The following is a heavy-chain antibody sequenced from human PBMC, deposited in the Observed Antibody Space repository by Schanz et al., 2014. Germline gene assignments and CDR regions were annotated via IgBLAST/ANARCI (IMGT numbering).Heavy chain of an antibody. CDR2: INGYNAHT. D-gene: IGHD1-26*01. J-gene: IGHJ4*02. Sequence: QVQLVQSGAEVKKPGASVKVSCKASGYTFTSSGFSWVRQAPGQGLEWMGWINGYNAHTNYAQKFQGRVTMTTDTSTSTVYMELRSLRSDDTVVYYCARDRDQWDGNFCDFWGQGTLVTVSS. V-gene: IGHV1-18*01. CDR3: ARDRDQWDGNFCDF. CDR1: GYTFTSSG.